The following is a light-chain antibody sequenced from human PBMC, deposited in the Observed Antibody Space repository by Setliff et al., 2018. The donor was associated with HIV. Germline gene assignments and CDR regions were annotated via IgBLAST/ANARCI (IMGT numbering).Light chain of an antibody. J-gene: IGLJ2*01. CDR1: SSDVGSYNL. CDR3: CSYAGSRNVV. CDR2: DVS. V-gene: IGLV2-23*02. Sequence: QSVLTQPASVSGSPGQSITISCTGTSSDVGSYNLVSWYQQHPGKAPKLMIYDVSKRPSGVSNRFSGSKSGNTASLTISGLQAEDEADYYCCSYAGSRNVVFGGGTKVTV.